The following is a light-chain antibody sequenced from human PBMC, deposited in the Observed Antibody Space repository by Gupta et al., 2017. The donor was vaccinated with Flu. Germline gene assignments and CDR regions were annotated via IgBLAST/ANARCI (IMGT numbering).Light chain of an antibody. V-gene: IGLV2-14*01. J-gene: IGLJ2*01. CDR1: SSAIGSYKY. CDR2: DVN. CDR3: SSGTSSNTLV. Sequence: QSALPQPASVSGSPGQSITISCTGTSSAIGSYKYVSWYQQHPGKAPQLLIYDVNNRPSGVTTRFSGSKSGDTASLTIAGIQAEDEDEYYGSSGTSSNTLVFGGGTRLTVL.